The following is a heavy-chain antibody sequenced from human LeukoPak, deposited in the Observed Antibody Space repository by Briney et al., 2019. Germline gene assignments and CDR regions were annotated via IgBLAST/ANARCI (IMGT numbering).Heavy chain of an antibody. CDR1: GYTFTSYY. Sequence: ASVKVSCKASGYTFTSYYMHWVRQAPGQGLEWMGIINPSGGSTSYAQKFQGRVTMTRDTSTSTVYMELSSLRSEDTAVYYCARVGYYDSSGYYEDQCFDYWGQGTLVTVSS. CDR2: INPSGGST. J-gene: IGHJ4*02. V-gene: IGHV1-46*01. D-gene: IGHD3-22*01. CDR3: ARVGYYDSSGYYEDQCFDY.